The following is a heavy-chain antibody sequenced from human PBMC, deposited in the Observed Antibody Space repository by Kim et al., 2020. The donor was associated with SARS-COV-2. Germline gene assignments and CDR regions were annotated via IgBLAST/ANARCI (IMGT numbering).Heavy chain of an antibody. CDR1: GYTFTSYA. D-gene: IGHD2-15*01. CDR3: ARGPRRVGYCSGGSCYSGY. CDR2: INTNTGNP. Sequence: ASVKVSCKASGYTFTSYAMNWVGQAPGQGLEWMGWINTNTGNPTYAQGFTGRFVFSLDTSVSTAYLQISSLKAEDTAVYYCARGPRRVGYCSGGSCYSGYWGQGTLVTVSS. V-gene: IGHV7-4-1*02. J-gene: IGHJ4*02.